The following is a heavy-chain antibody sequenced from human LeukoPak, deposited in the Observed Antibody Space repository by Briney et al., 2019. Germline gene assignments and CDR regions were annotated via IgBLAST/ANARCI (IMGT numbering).Heavy chain of an antibody. V-gene: IGHV4-38-2*02. J-gene: IGHJ6*03. CDR2: IYHSGST. Sequence: PSETLSLACTVSGYSISSGYYWGWIRQPPGKGLEWIGSIYHSGSTYYNPSLKSRVTISVDTSKNQFSLKLSSVTAADTAVYYCARAPYYDSSGYHYYYYMDVWGKGTTVTISS. D-gene: IGHD3-22*01. CDR3: ARAPYYDSSGYHYYYYMDV. CDR1: GYSISSGYY.